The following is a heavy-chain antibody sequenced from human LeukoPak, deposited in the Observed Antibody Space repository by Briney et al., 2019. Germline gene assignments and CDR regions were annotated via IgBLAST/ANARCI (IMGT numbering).Heavy chain of an antibody. CDR3: ASRDIAVAYYFDY. J-gene: IGHJ4*02. CDR2: IKQDGSEK. V-gene: IGHV3-7*01. Sequence: PGGSLRLSCAAFSSYWMTWVRQAPGKGLEWVANIKQDGSEKNYVDSVKGRFTISRDNAKNSLFLQMNSPRVEDTAVYYCASRDIAVAYYFDYWGQGTLVTVSS. CDR1: SSYW. D-gene: IGHD6-19*01.